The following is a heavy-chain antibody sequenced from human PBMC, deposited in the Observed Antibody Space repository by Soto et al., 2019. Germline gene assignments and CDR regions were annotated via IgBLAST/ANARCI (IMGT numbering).Heavy chain of an antibody. CDR2: IIPIFGTA. Sequence: SVKVSCKASGGTLSSYAISWVRQAPGQGLEWMGGIIPIFGTANYAQKFQGRVTITADKSTSTAYMELSSLRSEDTAVYYCARSDYDILTGYPQSPYGMDVWGQGTTFTVSS. J-gene: IGHJ6*02. D-gene: IGHD3-9*01. CDR1: GGTLSSYA. CDR3: ARSDYDILTGYPQSPYGMDV. V-gene: IGHV1-69*06.